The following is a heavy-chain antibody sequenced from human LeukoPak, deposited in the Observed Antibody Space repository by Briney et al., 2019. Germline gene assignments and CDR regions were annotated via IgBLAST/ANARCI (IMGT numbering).Heavy chain of an antibody. V-gene: IGHV3-30-3*01. J-gene: IGHJ4*02. D-gene: IGHD3-10*01. CDR2: MSPDGNKK. CDR3: ARDLIGRYTFDY. Sequence: GGSLRLSCAASGLTFSDYNMHWVRQAPGKGLDWVALMSPDGNKKYYADSVKGRFTISRDNSKNTVDLQLNSQRAEDTAVYYCARDLIGRYTFDYCGQGILVTVSS. CDR1: GLTFSDYN.